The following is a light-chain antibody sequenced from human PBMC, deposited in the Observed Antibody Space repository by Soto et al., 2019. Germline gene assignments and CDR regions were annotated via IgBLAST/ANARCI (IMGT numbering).Light chain of an antibody. CDR3: QQCGRTPVT. CDR1: QSVSSSS. Sequence: EIVLTQSPGTLSLSPGEGATLSCRASQSVSSSSLAWYQQKPGQAPRLVMNGASTRATGIPDRFSGSGSGTDFTLTISRLESEDFAVYYCQQCGRTPVTVGLGTKVDIK. CDR2: GAS. V-gene: IGKV3-20*01. J-gene: IGKJ3*01.